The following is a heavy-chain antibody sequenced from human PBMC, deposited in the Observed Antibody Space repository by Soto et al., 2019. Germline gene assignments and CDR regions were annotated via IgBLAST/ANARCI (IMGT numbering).Heavy chain of an antibody. V-gene: IGHV4-39*01. CDR3: TRVFIPCNYRNV. CDR2: IFYSGST. J-gene: IGHJ6*03. Sequence: LHQHSSGRGAGSLMGARSLAWPVSGGALGGSRYFWSWIRQPPGKGLEWIGNIFYSGSTYYNPSLMSRVTTAVDTSKNQFSLKLTSVPASNTAVYYCTRVFIPCNYRNVRGKGTKVSV. CDR1: GGALGGSRYF. D-gene: IGHD2-21*01.